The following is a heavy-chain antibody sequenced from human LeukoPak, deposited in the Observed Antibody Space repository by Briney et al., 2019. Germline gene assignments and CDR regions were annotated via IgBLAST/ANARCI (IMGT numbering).Heavy chain of an antibody. Sequence: SETLSLTCTVSGASFISGSYYWSWMRQPPGKGLEWIGYIYYSGSTNYNPSLKSRVTMSVDTSKYQFSLNLSSVTAADTAVYYCARMGYCSDGACYPNLTFFDYWGQGSLITVSS. D-gene: IGHD2-15*01. CDR3: ARMGYCSDGACYPNLTFFDY. J-gene: IGHJ4*02. CDR1: GASFISGSYY. V-gene: IGHV4-61*01. CDR2: IYYSGST.